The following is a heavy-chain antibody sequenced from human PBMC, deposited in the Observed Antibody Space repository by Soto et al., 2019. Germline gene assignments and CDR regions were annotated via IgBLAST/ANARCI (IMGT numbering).Heavy chain of an antibody. V-gene: IGHV2-5*02. D-gene: IGHD3-9*01. CDR3: AHINYDILTGYSYGMDV. CDR2: IYWDDDK. CDR1: GFSLSTSGVG. J-gene: IGHJ6*02. Sequence: QITLKESGPTLVKPTQTLTLTCTFSGFSLSTSGVGVGWIRQPPGKALEWLALIYWDDDKRYSPSLKSRLTITKDTSKHQVVLTMTNMDPVDTATYYCAHINYDILTGYSYGMDVWGQGTTVTASS.